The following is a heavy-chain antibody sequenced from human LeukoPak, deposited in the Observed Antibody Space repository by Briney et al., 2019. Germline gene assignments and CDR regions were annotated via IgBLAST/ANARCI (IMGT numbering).Heavy chain of an antibody. J-gene: IGHJ1*01. Sequence: GGSLRLSYEGSGFTFSNYWMGWVRQAPGKGLQWVANIKTDGSEKYYVDPVKGRFTISRDNAKNSLYLQMNSLRAEDTAVYYCATYSSLNRREFQYWGQGTLLTVSS. V-gene: IGHV3-7*01. CDR1: GFTFSNYW. CDR3: ATYSSLNRREFQY. D-gene: IGHD3-22*01. CDR2: IKTDGSEK.